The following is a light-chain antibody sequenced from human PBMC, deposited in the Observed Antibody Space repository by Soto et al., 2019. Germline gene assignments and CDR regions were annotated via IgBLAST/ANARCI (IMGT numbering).Light chain of an antibody. CDR2: DTS. Sequence: EIVMTQSPATLSVSPGEGATLSCRASQGSGSTLAWYQQKPGQAPRLLIYDTSIRATGVPARFRGSASGTEFTLPITSLQSEDFAVYYCQHYANSPLTFDGGTSVETK. J-gene: IGKJ4*01. CDR1: QGSGST. V-gene: IGKV3-15*01. CDR3: QHYANSPLT.